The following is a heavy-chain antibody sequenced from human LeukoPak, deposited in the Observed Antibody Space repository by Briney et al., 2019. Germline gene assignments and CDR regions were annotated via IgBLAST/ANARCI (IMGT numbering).Heavy chain of an antibody. J-gene: IGHJ4*02. D-gene: IGHD3-22*01. CDR2: ITSSSDYI. CDR3: VREPVYYDSSAYYNVLDY. CDR1: GFTFSSHS. Sequence: GGSLRLSCAASGFTFSSHSMNWVRQAPGKGLEWVSVITSSSDYIYYADSLKGRFTVSRDNAKNSLYLQLNSLRAEDTAVYYCVREPVYYDSSAYYNVLDYWGQGTLVTVSS. V-gene: IGHV3-21*01.